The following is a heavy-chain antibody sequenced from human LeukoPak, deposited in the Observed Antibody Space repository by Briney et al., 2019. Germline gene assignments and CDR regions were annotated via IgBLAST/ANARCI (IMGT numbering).Heavy chain of an antibody. J-gene: IGHJ6*03. V-gene: IGHV1-2*02. CDR1: GYTFTGHY. CDR3: ARDSSSSWYGSYYYYMDV. D-gene: IGHD6-13*01. CDR2: INPNSGGT. Sequence: ASVKVSCKASGYTFTGHYLHWVRQAPAQGLEWMGWINPNSGGTNYAQKFQGRVTMTRDTSISTAYMELSRLRSDDTAVYYCARDSSSSWYGSYYYYMDVWGKGTTVTVSS.